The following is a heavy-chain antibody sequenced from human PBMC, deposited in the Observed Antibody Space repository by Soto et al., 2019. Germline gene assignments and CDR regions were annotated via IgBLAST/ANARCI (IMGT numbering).Heavy chain of an antibody. D-gene: IGHD3-10*01. V-gene: IGHV3-23*01. Sequence: EVQLLESGGGLVQPGGSLRLSCAASGFTFRSYVMSWVRQAPGKGLEWLSTITGSGSNTYYADSVRGRFAISRDNSKDTLYLQMDSLGAEDTAVYYCGKRAWLGDLPGHDFWGQGTLVTVSS. CDR1: GFTFRSYV. J-gene: IGHJ4*02. CDR2: ITGSGSNT. CDR3: GKRAWLGDLPGHDF.